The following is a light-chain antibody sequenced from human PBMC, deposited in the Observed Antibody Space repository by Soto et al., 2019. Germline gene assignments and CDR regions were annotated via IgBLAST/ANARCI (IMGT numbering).Light chain of an antibody. CDR2: LNNDGSH. J-gene: IGLJ2*01. V-gene: IGLV4-69*01. CDR3: QTWGTGFQF. CDR1: SGHSSYA. Sequence: QSVLTQSPSASASLGASVKLTCTLSSGHSSYAIAWHQKQPGKGARYLMDLNNDGSHTKGDGIPDRFSGSSSGADRYLIISSLQYEDEADYYCQTWGTGFQFFGGGTKLTVL.